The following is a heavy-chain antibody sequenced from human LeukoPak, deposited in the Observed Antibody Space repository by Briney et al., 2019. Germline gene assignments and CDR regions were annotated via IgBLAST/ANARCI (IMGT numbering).Heavy chain of an antibody. J-gene: IGHJ4*02. D-gene: IGHD1-26*01. Sequence: AESLRLSCAVSGFTVSSSYMSWVRQAPEGKGLEWVSVSYNDGSTYYADSVKGRFTISRDNSKNMLYLQMNSLRAEDTGLYYCTREMGATDSWGQGALVTASS. V-gene: IGHV3-66*01. CDR3: TREMGATDS. CDR1: GFTVSSSY. CDR2: SYNDGST.